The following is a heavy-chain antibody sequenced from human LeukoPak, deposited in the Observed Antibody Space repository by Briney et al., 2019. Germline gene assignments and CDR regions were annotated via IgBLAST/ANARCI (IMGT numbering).Heavy chain of an antibody. V-gene: IGHV4-39*01. J-gene: IGHJ4*02. CDR2: IYYSGST. CDR1: GGSISSSSYY. Sequence: PSETLSLTCTVSGGSISSSSYYWGWIRQPPGKGLEWIGSIYYSGSTYYNPSLKSRVTISVDTSKNQFSLKLSSVTAANTAVYYCARLIWYGSGSYSYYFDYWGQGTLVTVSP. CDR3: ARLIWYGSGSYSYYFDY. D-gene: IGHD3-10*01.